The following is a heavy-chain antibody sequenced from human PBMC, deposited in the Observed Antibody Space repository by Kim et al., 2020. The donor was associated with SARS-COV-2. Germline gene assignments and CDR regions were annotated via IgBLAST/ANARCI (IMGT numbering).Heavy chain of an antibody. CDR2: IGADGSVA. D-gene: IGHD3-16*01. Sequence: GGSLRLSCTVSGFTFSDYSMTWVRQAPGKGLEWVSVIGADGSVAHYADSVRGRFTISRDNSRSTVYLQMNSLRAEDTALYYCAKHFQFGVERFDYWGQG. J-gene: IGHJ4*02. CDR3: AKHFQFGVERFDY. V-gene: IGHV3-23*01. CDR1: GFTFSDYS.